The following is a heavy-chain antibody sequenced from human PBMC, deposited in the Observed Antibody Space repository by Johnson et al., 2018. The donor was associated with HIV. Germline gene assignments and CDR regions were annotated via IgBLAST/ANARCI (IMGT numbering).Heavy chain of an antibody. Sequence: VQLVESGGGLIQPGGSLRLSCAASGFTVSSNYMSWVRQAPGKGLVWVSRINSDGSSTSYADSVKGRFTISRDNAKNTLYLQMNSLRAEDTAVYYCARDYSDYVWGSYRFGAFDIWGQGTMVTVSS. V-gene: IGHV3-74*01. J-gene: IGHJ3*02. CDR2: INSDGSST. CDR1: GFTVSSNY. D-gene: IGHD3-16*02. CDR3: ARDYSDYVWGSYRFGAFDI.